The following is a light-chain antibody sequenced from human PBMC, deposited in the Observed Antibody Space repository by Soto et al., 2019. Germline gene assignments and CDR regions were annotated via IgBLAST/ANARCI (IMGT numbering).Light chain of an antibody. Sequence: QSALTQPASVSGSPGQSITISCTGTSSDVGGYDYVSWYQQHPGKAPKLVIYNVSNRPSGISNRFSCSKSGNTASLTISGLQAEDEADYYCSSYTSISTVVFGGGTKLTVL. J-gene: IGLJ2*01. CDR1: SSDVGGYDY. V-gene: IGLV2-14*03. CDR2: NVS. CDR3: SSYTSISTVV.